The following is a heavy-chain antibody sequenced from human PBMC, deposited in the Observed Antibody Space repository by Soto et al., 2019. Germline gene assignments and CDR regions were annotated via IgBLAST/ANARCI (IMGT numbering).Heavy chain of an antibody. CDR1: GQSFSGHS. D-gene: IGHD1-1*01. V-gene: IGHV4-34*01. CDR2: INESGST. Sequence: QVQLQQWGAGLVKPSETLSLSCAVYGQSFSGHSWAWIRQPPGKGLEWIGDINESGSTYYNPSLKSRVTISTDTSKNQFSLKLSSVSAADTAAYFCARVSCIVALPGELEDVKYDYWGQGALVNVSS. J-gene: IGHJ4*02. CDR3: ARVSCIVALPGELEDVKYDY.